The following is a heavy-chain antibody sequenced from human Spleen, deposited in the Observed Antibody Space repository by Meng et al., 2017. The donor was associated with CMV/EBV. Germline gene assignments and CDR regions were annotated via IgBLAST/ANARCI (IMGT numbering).Heavy chain of an antibody. V-gene: IGHV3-23*03. J-gene: IGHJ6*02. D-gene: IGHD2-2*01. CDR2: IYRGGTST. CDR1: GFTFDDYA. CDR3: AKDQDIVVVPAAPPYYYYGMDV. Sequence: GGSLRLSCAASGFTFDDYAMHWVRQAPGKGLEWVSIIYRGGTSTYYAESVKGRFTISRDNSKNTLYLQMNSLRAEDTAVYYCAKDQDIVVVPAAPPYYYYGMDVWGQGTTVTVSS.